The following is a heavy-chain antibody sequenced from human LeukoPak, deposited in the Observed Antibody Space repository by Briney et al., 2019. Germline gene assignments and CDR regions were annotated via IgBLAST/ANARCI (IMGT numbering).Heavy chain of an antibody. CDR2: INPNSGGT. CDR1: GYTFTGYY. Sequence: GASVKVSCKASGYTFTGYYMHWVRQAPGQGLEWMGWINPNSGGTNYALKFQGRVTMTRDTSISTAYMELSRLRSDDTAVYYCARGGYSSRYNWFDPWGQGTLVTVSS. D-gene: IGHD6-13*01. CDR3: ARGGYSSRYNWFDP. V-gene: IGHV1-2*02. J-gene: IGHJ5*02.